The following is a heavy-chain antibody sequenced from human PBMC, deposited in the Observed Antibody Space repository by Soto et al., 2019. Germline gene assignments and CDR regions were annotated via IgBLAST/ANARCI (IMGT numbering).Heavy chain of an antibody. CDR3: ARGGRGHDCWSGYHSFDN. J-gene: IGHJ4*02. Sequence: QVQLVESGGGVVQPGGSLRLSCAASGFTSSNYFMHWVRRAPGKGLEWVAVIWSDESDKHYADSVNGRFTISRDDSKNTLYVQMNSLRADDTAIYYCARGGRGHDCWSGYHSFDNWGQGTLVTVSS. CDR2: IWSDESDK. V-gene: IGHV3-33*01. CDR1: GFTSSNYF. D-gene: IGHD3-3*01.